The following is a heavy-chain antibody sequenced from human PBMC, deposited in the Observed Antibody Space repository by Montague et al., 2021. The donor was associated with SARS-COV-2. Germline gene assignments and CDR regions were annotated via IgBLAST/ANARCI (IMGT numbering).Heavy chain of an antibody. J-gene: IGHJ4*02. V-gene: IGHV4-31*03. CDR2: IHDTGRT. D-gene: IGHD1-1*01. Sequence: SETLSLTCTVSGGSISRGGYYYTWIRQYPGKGLEWIGNIHDTGRTNYKPSLRSRITMSVDTSKNQFSLKLTSVTAADTAVYYCARALEYGNASGYFDYWGQGTLVTVSS. CDR1: GGSISRGGYY. CDR3: ARALEYGNASGYFDY.